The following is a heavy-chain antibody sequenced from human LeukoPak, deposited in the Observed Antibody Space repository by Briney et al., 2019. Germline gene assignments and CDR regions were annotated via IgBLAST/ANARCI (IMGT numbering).Heavy chain of an antibody. D-gene: IGHD6-13*01. CDR2: IYYSGST. CDR1: GGSISSGDYY. Sequence: SQTLSLTCTVSGGSISSGDYYWSWIRQPTGKGLEWIGYIYYSGSTYYNPSLKSRVTISVDTSKNQFSLKLSSVTAADTAVYYCARRDYSSSWQNWFDPWGQGTLVTVSS. V-gene: IGHV4-30-4*01. J-gene: IGHJ5*02. CDR3: ARRDYSSSWQNWFDP.